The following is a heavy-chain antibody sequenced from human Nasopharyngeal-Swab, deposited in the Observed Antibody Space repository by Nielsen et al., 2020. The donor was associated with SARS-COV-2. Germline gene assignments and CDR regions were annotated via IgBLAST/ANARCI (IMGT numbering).Heavy chain of an antibody. J-gene: IGHJ3*02. CDR2: ISSSSSYI. Sequence: GESLKISCAASGFTFSSYSMNWARQAPGKGLEWVSSISSSSSYIYYADSVKGRFTISRDNAKNSLYLQMNSLRAEDTAVYYCARGPRYQPDAFDIWGQGTMVTVSS. D-gene: IGHD2-2*01. CDR1: GFTFSSYS. V-gene: IGHV3-21*01. CDR3: ARGPRYQPDAFDI.